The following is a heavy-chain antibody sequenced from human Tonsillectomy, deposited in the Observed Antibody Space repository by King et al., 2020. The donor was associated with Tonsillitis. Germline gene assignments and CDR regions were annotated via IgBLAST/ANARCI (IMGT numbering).Heavy chain of an antibody. CDR2: IYPGDSDT. CDR3: ARQSTFSRSWYSFFDY. Sequence: QLVQSGAEVKKPGESLKISCKGSGYSFTSYWIGWVRQMPGKGLEWMGIIYPGDSDTRYSPSFQGQVTISADKSISTAYLQWSSLKASDTAMYYCARQSTFSRSWYSFFDYWGQGTLVTVSS. CDR1: GYSFTSYW. J-gene: IGHJ4*02. V-gene: IGHV5-51*01. D-gene: IGHD6-13*01.